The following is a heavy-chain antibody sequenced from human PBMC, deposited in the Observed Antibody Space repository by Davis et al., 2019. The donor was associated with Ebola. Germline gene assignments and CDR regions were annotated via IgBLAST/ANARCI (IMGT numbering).Heavy chain of an antibody. CDR2: ISAYNGNT. D-gene: IGHD3-16*01. V-gene: IGHV1-18*01. CDR1: GYTFTSYG. J-gene: IGHJ6*02. Sequence: AASVKVSCKASGYTFTSYGISWVRQAPGQGLEWMGWISAYNGNTNYAQKLQGRVTMTTDTSTSTAYMELRSLRSEDTAVYYCARDFGDFGMDVWGQGTTVTVSS. CDR3: ARDFGDFGMDV.